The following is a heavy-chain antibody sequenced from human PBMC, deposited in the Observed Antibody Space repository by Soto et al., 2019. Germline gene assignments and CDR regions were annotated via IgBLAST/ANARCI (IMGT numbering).Heavy chain of an antibody. J-gene: IGHJ6*02. Sequence: PSETLSLTCAVYGGAFSGYYWSWIRQPPGKGLEWIGEINHSGSTNYNPSLKSRVTISVDTSKNQFSLKLSSVTAAETDVYYCARQRRALSFGFYYYGMDVWRQGTTVT. V-gene: IGHV4-34*01. CDR3: ARQRRALSFGFYYYGMDV. CDR1: GGAFSGYY. D-gene: IGHD3-16*02. CDR2: INHSGST.